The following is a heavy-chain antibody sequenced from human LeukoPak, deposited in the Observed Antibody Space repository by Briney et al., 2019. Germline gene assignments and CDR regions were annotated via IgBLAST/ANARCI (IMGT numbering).Heavy chain of an antibody. CDR3: ARGAPIRVAVAATFDP. D-gene: IGHD6-19*01. J-gene: IGHJ5*02. CDR1: GGTFSSYA. V-gene: IGHV1-69*05. Sequence: SVKVSCKASGGTFSSYAISWVRQAPGQGLEWMGGIIPIFGTANYAQKFQGRVTITRDTSANIAYMELSSLRSEDTAVYYCARGAPIRVAVAATFDPWGQGTLVTVPS. CDR2: IIPIFGTA.